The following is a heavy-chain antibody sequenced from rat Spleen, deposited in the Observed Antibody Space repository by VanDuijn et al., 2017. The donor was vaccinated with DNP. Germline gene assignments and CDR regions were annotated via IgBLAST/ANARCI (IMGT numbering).Heavy chain of an antibody. CDR3: ARHTTIAAIRYFDY. D-gene: IGHD1-2*01. J-gene: IGHJ2*01. V-gene: IGHV5-46*01. Sequence: EVQLVESGGGLVQPGRSMKLSCAASGFTFSSFPMAWVRQAPTKGLEWVSTISTSGGSTYYRDSVKGRFTVSRDNAKSTLYLQMNSLRSEDTATYYCARHTTIAAIRYFDYWGQGVMVTVSS. CDR1: GFTFSSFP. CDR2: ISTSGGST.